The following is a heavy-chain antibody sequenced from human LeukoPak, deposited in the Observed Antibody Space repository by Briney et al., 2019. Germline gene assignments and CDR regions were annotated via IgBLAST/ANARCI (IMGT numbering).Heavy chain of an antibody. D-gene: IGHD2-15*01. V-gene: IGHV3-53*01. J-gene: IGHJ4*02. CDR3: ARRAGSYSHSYDY. CDR2: SGGST. Sequence: PGGSLRLSCAASELTLSSNYMSWIRQAPGGGLEWVSFSGGSTYYADSVRGRFIISKDNSKNTLYLQMNSLRAEDTAVYYCARRAGSYSHSYDYWGQGTLVTVSS. CDR1: ELTLSSNY.